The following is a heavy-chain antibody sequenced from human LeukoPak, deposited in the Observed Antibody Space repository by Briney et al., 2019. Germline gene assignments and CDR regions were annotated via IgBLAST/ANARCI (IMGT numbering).Heavy chain of an antibody. D-gene: IGHD3-10*01. CDR2: ISNDGSNT. CDR3: AKDIIENPQIDY. J-gene: IGHJ4*02. CDR1: GFTFSRYG. V-gene: IGHV3-30*18. Sequence: GGSLRPSCAASGFTFSRYGMHWVRQAPGKGLDWVAAISNDGSNTYYADSLKDRFTISRDNSKNTLYLQMNSLRGEDTAVYYCAKDIIENPQIDYWGQGALVTVSS.